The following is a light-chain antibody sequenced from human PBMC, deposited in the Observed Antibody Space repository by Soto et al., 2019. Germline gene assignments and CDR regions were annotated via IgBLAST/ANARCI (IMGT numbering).Light chain of an antibody. J-gene: IGKJ4*01. CDR3: QQGKSFPLT. CDR1: QDINKW. CDR2: TAS. Sequence: DIQMTQSPSSVSASVGDRVTITCRASQDINKWLAWYQQKPGLAPNLVIYTASRLHGGGPSRFSGSASGTDFTLTISSLQPEDVATYYCQQGKSFPLTFGRGTKADIK. V-gene: IGKV1-12*01.